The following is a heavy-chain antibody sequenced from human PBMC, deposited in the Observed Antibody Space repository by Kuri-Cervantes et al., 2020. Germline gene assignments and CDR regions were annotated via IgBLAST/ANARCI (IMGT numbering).Heavy chain of an antibody. D-gene: IGHD1-1*01. CDR3: ARASKTNWYFDL. V-gene: IGHV4-4*02. CDR1: GGSISSSNW. J-gene: IGHJ2*01. Sequence: SCAVSGGSISSSNWWSWVRQPPGKGLEWIGEIYHSGSTNYNPSLKSRVTISVDKSKNQFSLKLSSVTAADTAVYYCARASKTNWYFDLWGRGTLVTVSS. CDR2: IYHSGST.